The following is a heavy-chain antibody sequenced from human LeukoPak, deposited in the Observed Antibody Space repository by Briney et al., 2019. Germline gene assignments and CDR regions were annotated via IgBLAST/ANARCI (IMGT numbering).Heavy chain of an antibody. V-gene: IGHV4-39*01. CDR1: GGSISSSSYY. Sequence: SETLSLTCTVSGGSISSSSYYWAWIRQSQGKGLEWIGSIYYSAITYYNPTLNTRLTTSVDTSKNQFCLKLSSVTTADTAVYYCAKRGYSNYGPFDYWGQGTLVTVSS. CDR2: IYYSAIT. J-gene: IGHJ4*02. D-gene: IGHD4-11*01. CDR3: AKRGYSNYGPFDY.